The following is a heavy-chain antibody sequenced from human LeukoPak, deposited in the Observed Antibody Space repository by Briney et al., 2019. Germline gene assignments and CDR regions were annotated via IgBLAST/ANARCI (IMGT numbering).Heavy chain of an antibody. CDR3: ARGRYCSADICSGGDAFDI. J-gene: IGHJ3*02. CDR2: IYTSGST. CDR1: GGSISSYY. Sequence: SETLSLTCTVSGGSISSYYWSWIRQPAGKGLEWIGRIYTSGSTNYNPSLKSRVTMSVDTSKNQFSLKLSSVTAADTAVYYCARGRYCSADICSGGDAFDIWGQGTMVSVSS. D-gene: IGHD2-15*01. V-gene: IGHV4-4*07.